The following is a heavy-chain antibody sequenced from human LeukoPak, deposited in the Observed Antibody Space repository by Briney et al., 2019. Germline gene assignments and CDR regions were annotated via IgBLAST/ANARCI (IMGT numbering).Heavy chain of an antibody. D-gene: IGHD1-7*01. V-gene: IGHV3-23*01. J-gene: IGHJ3*02. CDR1: GFTFRNYA. CDR3: ANRPGITGTKGAFDI. Sequence: AGTLRLSCAASGFTFRNYAMSWVRQAPGKGLEWVSTISRSGNTTDYADSVKGRFTISRENSKNTLYLQMNSLGAGDTAVYYCANRPGITGTKGAFDIWGQGTMVTVSS. CDR2: ISRSGNTT.